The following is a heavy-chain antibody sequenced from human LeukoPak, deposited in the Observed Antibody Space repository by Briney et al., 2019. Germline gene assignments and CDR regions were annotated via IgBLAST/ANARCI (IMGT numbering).Heavy chain of an antibody. Sequence: ASVKVSCKASGYSLTSYDINWVRQASGQGLEWMGWKNPNSGNTASAQKFQGRVTMTTNTSISTAYMELTGLRSEDTAMYFCARKGLLGSGKPWFDPWGQGTLVTVSS. CDR3: ARKGLLGSGKPWFDP. D-gene: IGHD2-15*01. CDR1: GYSLTSYD. CDR2: KNPNSGNT. V-gene: IGHV1-8*01. J-gene: IGHJ5*02.